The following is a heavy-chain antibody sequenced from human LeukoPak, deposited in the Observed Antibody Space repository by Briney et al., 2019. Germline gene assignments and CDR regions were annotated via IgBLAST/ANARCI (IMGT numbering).Heavy chain of an antibody. D-gene: IGHD3-22*01. J-gene: IGHJ6*03. CDR3: TTNYYDSSGYYPYYYYYYMDV. V-gene: IGHV3-15*01. CDR1: GFTFSNAW. CDR2: IKSKTDGGTT. Sequence: KTRVSLRLSCAASGFTFSNAWMSWVRQAPGKGLEWVGRIKSKTDGGTTDYAAPVKGRFTISRDDSKNTLYLQLNSLKTEDTAVYYCTTNYYDSSGYYPYYYYYYMDVWGKGTTVTVSS.